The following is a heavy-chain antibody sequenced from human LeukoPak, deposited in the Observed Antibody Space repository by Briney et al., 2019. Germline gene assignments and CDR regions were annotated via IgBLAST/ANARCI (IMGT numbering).Heavy chain of an antibody. V-gene: IGHV3-48*03. D-gene: IGHD5-12*01. CDR3: ARDEDMVATIPSFFDY. Sequence: PGGSLRLSCAASGFTFSRYEMNWVRQAPGKGLEWVSYISSSGSSIHYADSVKGRFTIFRDNAKKSLYLQMKSLRAEDTAVYYCARDEDMVATIPSFFDYWGQGTLVTVSS. J-gene: IGHJ4*02. CDR1: GFTFSRYE. CDR2: ISSSGSSI.